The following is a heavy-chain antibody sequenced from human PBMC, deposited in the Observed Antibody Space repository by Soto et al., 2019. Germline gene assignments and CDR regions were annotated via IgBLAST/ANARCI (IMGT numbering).Heavy chain of an antibody. CDR2: IYSSGGT. Sequence: LSLTCTVSGGAISGYYWTWIRQSAGKGLEWIGRIYSSGGTKYNPSLRSRVTMSLDTSKNQFSLRLSSVTAADTAVYYCARGQRFSDSFDPWGQGTLVTVSS. CDR1: GGAISGYY. D-gene: IGHD3-3*01. V-gene: IGHV4-4*07. CDR3: ARGQRFSDSFDP. J-gene: IGHJ5*02.